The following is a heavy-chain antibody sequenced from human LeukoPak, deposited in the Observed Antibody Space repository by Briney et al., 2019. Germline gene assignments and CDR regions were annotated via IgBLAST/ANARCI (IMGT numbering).Heavy chain of an antibody. J-gene: IGHJ4*01. CDR2: ISSSVSTI. V-gene: IGHV3-11*01. Sequence: KTGRSPRLSCAPSGLTFSDYYMSWIRQAPGGGLEWVSYISSSVSTIYYADSVKGRFPISRDNAKNSLYLQMDSVGAEDTAEYYCAPVGYDLWSGYWPDYWGGGALVTASS. CDR3: APVGYDLWSGYWPDY. D-gene: IGHD3-3*01. CDR1: GLTFSDYY.